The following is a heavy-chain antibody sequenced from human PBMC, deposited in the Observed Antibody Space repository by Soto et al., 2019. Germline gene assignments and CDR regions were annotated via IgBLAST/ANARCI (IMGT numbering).Heavy chain of an antibody. CDR2: IYYSGST. V-gene: IGHV4-31*03. J-gene: IGHJ6*03. Sequence: SETLSLTCTVSGGSISSGGYYWSWIRQHPGKGLEWIGYIYYSGSTYYNPSLKSRVTISVDTSKNQFSLKLSSVTAADTAVYYCAREGITMVRGYYYYYMDVWGKGTTVTVSS. CDR3: AREGITMVRGYYYYYMDV. D-gene: IGHD3-10*01. CDR1: GGSISSGGYY.